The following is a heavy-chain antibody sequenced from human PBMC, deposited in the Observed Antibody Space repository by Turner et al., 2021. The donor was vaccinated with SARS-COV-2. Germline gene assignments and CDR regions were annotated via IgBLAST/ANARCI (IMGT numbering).Heavy chain of an antibody. D-gene: IGHD2-15*01. V-gene: IGHV2-5*02. Sequence: QITLTESGPPLLKPTQTLALTCAFSVFSLSTSGVGVAWIRQPPGKALEWLALIYLDDDKRYSPSLKSRITITKDTSKNQVVLTMTKMDTVDTATYDGEHKVVAAIFDYWGQGTLVTVSS. CDR2: IYLDDDK. CDR1: VFSLSTSGVG. J-gene: IGHJ4*02. CDR3: EHKVVAAIFDY.